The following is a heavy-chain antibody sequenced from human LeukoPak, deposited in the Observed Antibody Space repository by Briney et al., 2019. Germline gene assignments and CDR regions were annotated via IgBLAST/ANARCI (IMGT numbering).Heavy chain of an antibody. J-gene: IGHJ6*03. D-gene: IGHD3-10*01. CDR1: AGSFSGYY. CDR3: ARRRRLVRGVFSPQFPGIYYMDV. CDR2: ITHSGST. Sequence: PSETLSLTCGVYAGSFSGYYWTWIRQSPGEGLEWIGKITHSGSTKYNPSLKSRVTISVDTSKNQFSLKLSSVTAADTAVYYCARRRRLVRGVFSPQFPGIYYMDVWGKGTTVTVSS. V-gene: IGHV4-34*01.